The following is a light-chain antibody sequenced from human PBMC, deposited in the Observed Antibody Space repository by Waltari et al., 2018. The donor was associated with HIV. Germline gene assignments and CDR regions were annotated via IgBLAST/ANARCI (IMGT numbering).Light chain of an antibody. CDR2: GNS. V-gene: IGLV1-40*01. J-gene: IGLJ2*01. CDR1: SSNIGAGYD. CDR3: QSYDSSLSGSEV. Sequence: QSVLTQPPSVSGAPGQRVTISCTGSSSNIGAGYDVHWYQQLPGTAPKLLICGNSNRPAGVPDRCSGSKSGTSASLAITGRQAEDEADYYCQSYDSSLSGSEVFGGGTKLTVL.